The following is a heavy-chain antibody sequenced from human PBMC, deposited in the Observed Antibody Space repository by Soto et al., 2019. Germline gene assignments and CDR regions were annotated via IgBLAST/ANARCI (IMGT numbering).Heavy chain of an antibody. CDR2: ISGSGGST. V-gene: IGHV3-23*01. J-gene: IGHJ4*02. CDR1: GFTFSNYA. CDR3: AKDQGSSWYEIDY. D-gene: IGHD6-13*01. Sequence: GGSLRLSCAASGFTFSNYAVTWVRQAPGKGLEWVSTISGSGGSTYYADSVKGRFTISRDNSKNTLNLQMNSLRAEDPAVYYCAKDQGSSWYEIDYWGQGTLVTVSS.